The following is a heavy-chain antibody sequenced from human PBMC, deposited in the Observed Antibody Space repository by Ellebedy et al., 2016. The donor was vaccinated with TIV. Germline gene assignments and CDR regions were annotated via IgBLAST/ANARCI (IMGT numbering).Heavy chain of an antibody. CDR1: GGSFSSYV. V-gene: IGHV1-69*10. Sequence: AASVKVSCKASGGSFSSYVISWVRQAPGQGLEWMGGIIPVLETPNYAQKFQGRLTVSADKSTNTAYMELSSITSEDTAVYYYAAHLASVGQWGQGTLVIVSS. D-gene: IGHD1-26*01. J-gene: IGHJ1*01. CDR3: AAHLASVGQ. CDR2: IIPVLETP.